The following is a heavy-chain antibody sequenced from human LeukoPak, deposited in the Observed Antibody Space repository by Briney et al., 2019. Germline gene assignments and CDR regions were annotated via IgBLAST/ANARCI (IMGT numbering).Heavy chain of an antibody. CDR3: AKEGTEYCSSTSCSNWFDP. CDR1: GFTFSSYS. D-gene: IGHD2-2*01. CDR2: ISSSSSYI. V-gene: IGHV3-21*04. Sequence: GGSLRLSCAASGFTFSSYSMNWVRQAPGKGLEWVSSISSSSSYIYYADSVKGRFTISRDNSKNTLYLQMNSLRAEDTAVYYCAKEGTEYCSSTSCSNWFDPWGQGTLVTVSS. J-gene: IGHJ5*02.